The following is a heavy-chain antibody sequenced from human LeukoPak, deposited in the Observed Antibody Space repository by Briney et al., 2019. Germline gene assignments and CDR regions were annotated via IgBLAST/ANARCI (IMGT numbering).Heavy chain of an antibody. CDR3: AGALSSGSPLGY. CDR2: INPNRGGT. V-gene: IGHV1-2*02. CDR1: GYTFVGYH. J-gene: IGHJ4*02. D-gene: IGHD3-22*01. Sequence: VASVKDSCKASGYTFVGYHMHWVRQAPGQGLEWMGWINPNRGGTKYAQKFQGRVTMTRDTSISTAYMELSRLRSDDTAVYYCAGALSSGSPLGYWGQGTLVTVSS.